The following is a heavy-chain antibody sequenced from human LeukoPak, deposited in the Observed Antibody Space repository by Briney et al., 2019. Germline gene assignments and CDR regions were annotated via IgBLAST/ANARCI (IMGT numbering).Heavy chain of an antibody. V-gene: IGHV3-49*04. CDR3: ARDTLVYGDSPDAFDI. CDR1: GFTFGDYA. Sequence: GGSLRLSCTASGFTFGDYAMSWVRQAPGKGLEWVGFIRSKAYGGTTEYAASVKGRFTISRDDSKSIAYLQMNSLKTEDTAVYYCARDTLVYGDSPDAFDIWGQGTMVTVS. J-gene: IGHJ3*02. D-gene: IGHD4-17*01. CDR2: IRSKAYGGTT.